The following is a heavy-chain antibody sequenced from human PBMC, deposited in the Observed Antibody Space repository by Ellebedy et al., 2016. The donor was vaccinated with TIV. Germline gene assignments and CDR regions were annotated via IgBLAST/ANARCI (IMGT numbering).Heavy chain of an antibody. CDR3: ARAVSSSPGYNKFNP. CDR2: ISPFSENT. CDR1: NYTFPKYG. V-gene: IGHV1-18*01. Sequence: ASVKVSXKASNYTFPKYGIIWVRQAPGQGLEWMGWISPFSENTTYARKFQGRVTLTTDTSTSTAYMELRRLRSDDTAVYYCARAVSSSPGYNKFNPWGQGTLVTVSS. J-gene: IGHJ5*02. D-gene: IGHD6-6*01.